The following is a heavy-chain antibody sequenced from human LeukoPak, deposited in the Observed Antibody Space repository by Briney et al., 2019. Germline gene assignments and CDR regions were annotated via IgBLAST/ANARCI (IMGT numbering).Heavy chain of an antibody. J-gene: IGHJ4*01. CDR1: GFTVSSYA. Sequence: GGSLRLSCAASGFTVSSYAMHWVRQAPGKGLEWVAVISYDGSNKYYADSVKGRFTISRDNSKNTLYLQMNSLRAEDTAVYYCARTVEYYYEGDYFDYWGHGTLVTVSS. D-gene: IGHD3-22*01. V-gene: IGHV3-30-3*01. CDR2: ISYDGSNK. CDR3: ARTVEYYYEGDYFDY.